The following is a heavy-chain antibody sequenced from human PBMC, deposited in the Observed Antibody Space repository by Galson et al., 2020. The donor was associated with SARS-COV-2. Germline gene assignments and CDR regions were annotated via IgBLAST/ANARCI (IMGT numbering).Heavy chain of an antibody. J-gene: IGHJ4*02. CDR2: INWSGRIT. Sequence: GGSLRLSCAASGFTFDSYDMSWVRQTPGKGLEWVSGINWSGRITSYADSVKGRFTISRDNAKNSLYLQMNSLRAEDTALYYCARDVFRTAGNYDYWGQGTLVTVSS. V-gene: IGHV3-20*04. D-gene: IGHD3-10*01. CDR1: GFTFDSYD. CDR3: ARDVFRTAGNYDY.